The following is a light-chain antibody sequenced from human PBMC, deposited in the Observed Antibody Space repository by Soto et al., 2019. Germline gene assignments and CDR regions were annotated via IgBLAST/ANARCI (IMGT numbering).Light chain of an antibody. CDR3: QSSEATNQV. J-gene: IGLJ2*01. CDR2: EDN. Sequence: NFMLTQPHSVSDSPGKTVIISCTRSSGSIASNYVQWYQQRPGSSPTTVLYEDNQRPSGVPDRFSGSIDSSSNSGSLTVSEMETEDEADHFCQSSEATNQVFGGGTKLTVL. V-gene: IGLV6-57*01. CDR1: SGSIASNY.